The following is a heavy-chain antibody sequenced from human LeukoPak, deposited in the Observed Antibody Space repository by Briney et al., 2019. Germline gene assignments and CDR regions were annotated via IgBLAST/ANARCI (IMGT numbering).Heavy chain of an antibody. CDR1: GGTFSSYA. Sequence: ASVKVSCKASGGTFSSYAISWVRHAPRQGLEWMGGFIPIFGTANYAQKFQARVTITTEESTSTAYMELSSLRPEDTAVYYCARPLQLWPHYYVDVWGKGNTVTVYS. CDR3: ARPLQLWPHYYVDV. CDR2: FIPIFGTA. D-gene: IGHD5-18*01. J-gene: IGHJ6*03. V-gene: IGHV1-69*05.